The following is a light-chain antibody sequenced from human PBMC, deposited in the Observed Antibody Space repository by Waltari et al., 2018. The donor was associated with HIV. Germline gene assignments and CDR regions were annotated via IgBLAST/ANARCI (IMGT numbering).Light chain of an antibody. V-gene: IGLV3-9*01. J-gene: IGLJ2*01. CDR2: RDN. CDR3: QVWDK. Sequence: SYDLTQPLSVSVALGQTAMITCGGNNIGSKNVNCYPQKPGQAPVLVIYRDNNRPAGIPERFSGSNSGNTATLTISRAQAEDEADYYCQVWDKFGGGTKLTVL. CDR1: NIGSKN.